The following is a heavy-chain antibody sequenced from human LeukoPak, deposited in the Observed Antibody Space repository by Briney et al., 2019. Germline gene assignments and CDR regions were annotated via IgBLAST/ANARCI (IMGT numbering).Heavy chain of an antibody. D-gene: IGHD3-22*01. CDR1: GGSINNYY. Sequence: SETLSLTCTVSGGSINNYYWTWIRQPPGKGLEWIGYIDHSGYTNYNPSLKSRVTISVDTSKNQFSLKLNSVTAADTAVYYCASLTRGYYYDSSISSRYYYYYYMDVWGKGTTVTVSS. CDR2: IDHSGYT. V-gene: IGHV4-59*01. CDR3: ASLTRGYYYDSSISSRYYYYYYMDV. J-gene: IGHJ6*03.